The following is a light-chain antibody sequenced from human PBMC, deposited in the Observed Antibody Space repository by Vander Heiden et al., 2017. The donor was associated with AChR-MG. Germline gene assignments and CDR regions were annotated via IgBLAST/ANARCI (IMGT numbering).Light chain of an antibody. CDR3: CSYAGSSTYV. J-gene: IGLJ1*01. CDR2: EVS. CDR1: SSDVGNYNL. Sequence: QPALTQPASVSGSPGQPITTPCTGTSSDVGNYNLVSWYQQHPGKAPKLMIYEVSRRPSGVSNRFSGSKSGYTASLTISGLQAEDEAEYHCCSYAGSSTYVFGTGTKVTVL. V-gene: IGLV2-23*02.